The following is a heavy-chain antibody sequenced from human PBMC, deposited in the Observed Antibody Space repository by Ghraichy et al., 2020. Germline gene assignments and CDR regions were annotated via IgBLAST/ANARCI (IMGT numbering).Heavy chain of an antibody. CDR3: ARGDSSSWYKIDD. CDR1: GYTFTSYD. CDR2: MNPNTGNT. V-gene: IGHV1-8*01. J-gene: IGHJ4*02. D-gene: IGHD6-13*01. Sequence: ASVKVSCKASGYTFTSYDINWVRQATGQGLEWMGWMNPNTGNTGYAQKFQGRVTMTRNTSISTAYMELSSLTSEDTAVYYCARGDSSSWYKIDDWGQGTLVTVSS.